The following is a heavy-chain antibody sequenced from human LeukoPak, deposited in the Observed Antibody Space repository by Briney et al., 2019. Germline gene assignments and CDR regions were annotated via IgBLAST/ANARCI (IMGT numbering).Heavy chain of an antibody. CDR1: GFTFSNYA. J-gene: IGHJ4*02. V-gene: IGHV3-23*01. CDR2: ISASGGIT. D-gene: IGHD3-10*01. Sequence: AESLTLTCTVSGFTFSNYATNWVCKPPGPGLKLVSVISASGGITSYVDSVKGWFPISRDNSKNTLDLQMNSLAVEDTAVYYCAKDVSYASGAYQGYFDYWGQGTLVTVSS. CDR3: AKDVSYASGAYQGYFDY.